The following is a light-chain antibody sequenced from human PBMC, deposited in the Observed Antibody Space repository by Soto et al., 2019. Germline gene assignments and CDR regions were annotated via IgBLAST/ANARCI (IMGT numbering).Light chain of an antibody. J-gene: IGLJ1*01. V-gene: IGLV1-47*02. CDR3: AAWDDNLSTYV. CDR1: SSSIGTNF. CDR2: SNN. Sequence: QSVLTQPPSASGTPGQRVSISCSGYSSSIGTNFVYCYQQLPGTAPKVLIHSNNQRPSGVPDRFSGSKSGTSASLAISGLRSEDEADYYCAAWDDNLSTYVFGSGTKVTV.